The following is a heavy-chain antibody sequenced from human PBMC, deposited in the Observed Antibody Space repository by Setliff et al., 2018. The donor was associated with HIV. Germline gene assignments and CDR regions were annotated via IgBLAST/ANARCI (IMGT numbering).Heavy chain of an antibody. J-gene: IGHJ6*02. Sequence: SETLSLTCTVSGGSISSSSYYWGWIRQPPGKGLEWIGSIYYRGSTYYNPSLKSRVTISVDTSKNQFSLRLRSVTAADTALYYCARLGRAVAGTYGMDVWGQGTTVTVSS. CDR1: GGSISSSSYY. CDR2: IYYRGST. CDR3: ARLGRAVAGTYGMDV. V-gene: IGHV4-39*01. D-gene: IGHD6-19*01.